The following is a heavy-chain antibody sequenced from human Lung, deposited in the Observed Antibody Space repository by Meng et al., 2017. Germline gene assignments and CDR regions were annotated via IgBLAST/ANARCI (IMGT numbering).Heavy chain of an antibody. CDR2: IFHSGST. J-gene: IGHJ4*02. CDR3: ARFDISSSGRGDY. Sequence: QVPLQWSGPGLGKPSGTPSLTFAVSGGSITSSTGWSWVRQAPGKGLEWFGEIFHSGSTNYNPPLESRVTISVDKSKNQFSLKVYSVTAADTATYYCARFDISSSGRGDYWGQGILVTVSS. V-gene: IGHV4-4*02. CDR1: GGSITSSTG. D-gene: IGHD1-26*01.